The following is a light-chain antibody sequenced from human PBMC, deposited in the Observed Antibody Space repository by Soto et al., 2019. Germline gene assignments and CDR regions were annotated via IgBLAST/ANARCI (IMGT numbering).Light chain of an antibody. CDR3: QQYGSSPRWT. J-gene: IGKJ1*01. CDR1: QSVSSK. Sequence: EIVMTQSPATLSVSPGERATLSCRASQSVSSKLAWYQQKPGQAPRLLIYGASTRATGIPARFSGSGSGTEFTLTISSLQSEDFAVYYCQQYGSSPRWTFGQGTKVEIK. V-gene: IGKV3-15*01. CDR2: GAS.